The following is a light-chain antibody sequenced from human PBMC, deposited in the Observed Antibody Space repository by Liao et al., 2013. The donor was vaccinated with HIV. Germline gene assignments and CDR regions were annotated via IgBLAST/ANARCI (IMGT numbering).Light chain of an antibody. CDR2: QDS. CDR1: KLGDKY. J-gene: IGLJ3*02. Sequence: SYELTQPPSVSVSPGQTASITCSGDKLGDKYACWYQQKPGQSPVLVIYQDSKRPSGIPDRFSGSNSGNTATLTISRVEAGDEADYYCQVWDSSSDHSWVFGGGTTLTVL. CDR3: QVWDSSSDHSWV. V-gene: IGLV3-1*01.